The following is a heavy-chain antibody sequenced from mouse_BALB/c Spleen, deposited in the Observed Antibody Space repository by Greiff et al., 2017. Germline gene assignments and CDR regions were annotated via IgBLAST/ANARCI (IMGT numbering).Heavy chain of an antibody. CDR2: ILPGSGST. V-gene: IGHV1-9*01. D-gene: IGHD1-2*01. CDR1: GYTFSSYW. CDR3: ARELTTATLYAMDY. J-gene: IGHJ4*01. Sequence: VQLQESGAELMKPGASVKISCKATGYTFSSYWIEWVKQRPGHGLEWIGEILPGSGSTNYNEKFKGKATFTADTSSNTAYMQLSSLTSEDSAVYYCARELTTATLYAMDYWGQGTSVTVSS.